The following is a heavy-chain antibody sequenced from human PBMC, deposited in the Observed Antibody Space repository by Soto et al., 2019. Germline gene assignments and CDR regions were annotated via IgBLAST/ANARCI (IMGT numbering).Heavy chain of an antibody. D-gene: IGHD2-2*01. CDR2: INPSGGST. V-gene: IGHV1-46*03. CDR3: ATEVAPSTQFDY. Sequence: GASVKVSCKASGYTFTSYYMHWVRQAPGQGLEWMGIINPSGGSTGYAQKFQGGVTMTRDTSTSTVYMELSSLRSEDTAVYYCATEVAPSTQFDYWGQGTLVTVSS. J-gene: IGHJ4*02. CDR1: GYTFTSYY.